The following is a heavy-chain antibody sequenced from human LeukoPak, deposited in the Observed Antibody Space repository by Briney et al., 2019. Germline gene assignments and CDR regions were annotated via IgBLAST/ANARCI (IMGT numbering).Heavy chain of an antibody. CDR2: ISSSGSTI. J-gene: IGHJ3*02. CDR1: GFTFSDYY. Sequence: PGGSLRLSCAASGFTFSDYYMSWIRQAPGKGLEWVSYISSSGSTIYYADSVKGRFTISRDIAKNSLYLQMNSLRAEDTAVYYCARDAELGYDAFDIWGLGTMVTVSS. CDR3: ARDAELGYDAFDI. V-gene: IGHV3-11*04. D-gene: IGHD5-18*01.